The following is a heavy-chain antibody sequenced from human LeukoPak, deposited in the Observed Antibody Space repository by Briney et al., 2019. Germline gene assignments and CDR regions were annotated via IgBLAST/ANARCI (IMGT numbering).Heavy chain of an antibody. CDR3: AKTRGSGPFDY. Sequence: PSQTLSLTCTVSGGSISSGSYYWTWIRQPAGKGLEWIGRIYTGGSTNYNPSLKSRVTISIDTSKNQFSLKLNSVTAADTAVYYCAKTRGSGPFDYWGQGTLVTVPS. V-gene: IGHV4-61*02. J-gene: IGHJ4*02. D-gene: IGHD3-10*01. CDR2: IYTGGST. CDR1: GGSISSGSYY.